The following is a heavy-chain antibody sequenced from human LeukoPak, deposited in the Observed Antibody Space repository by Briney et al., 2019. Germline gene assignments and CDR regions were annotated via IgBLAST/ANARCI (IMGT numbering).Heavy chain of an antibody. CDR1: GFSFSSYG. CDR3: ARGWISDSFDY. D-gene: IGHD5-12*01. J-gene: IGHJ4*02. V-gene: IGHV3-30*03. CDR2: ISYDGSNK. Sequence: GGSLRLSCAASGFSFSSYGMHWVRQAPGKGLEWVAVISYDGSNKYYADSVKGRFTISRDNAKNSLYLQMNSLRAEDTAVYYCARGWISDSFDYWGQGTLVTVSS.